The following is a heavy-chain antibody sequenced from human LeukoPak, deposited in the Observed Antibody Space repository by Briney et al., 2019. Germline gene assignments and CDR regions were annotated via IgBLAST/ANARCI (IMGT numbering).Heavy chain of an antibody. CDR2: IYYSGST. J-gene: IGHJ6*03. CDR1: GGSISSSSYY. Sequence: SETLSLTCTVSGGSISSSSYYWGWIRQPPGKGLEWIGSIYYSGSTYYNPSLKSRVTISVDTSKNQFSLKLSSVTAADTAVYYCARVSIPDSAGTYMDVWGKGTTVTVSS. CDR3: ARVSIPDSAGTYMDV. D-gene: IGHD6-19*01. V-gene: IGHV4-39*07.